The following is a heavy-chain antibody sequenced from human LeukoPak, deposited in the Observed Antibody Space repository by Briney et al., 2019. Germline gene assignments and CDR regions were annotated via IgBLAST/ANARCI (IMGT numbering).Heavy chain of an antibody. CDR1: GFTFSNYW. CDR3: AREESYGDYGYYFDY. D-gene: IGHD4-17*01. Sequence: GGSLRLSCAASGFTFSNYWMSWVRQAPGKGLEWVANIREDGSEKNYVDSVKGRLTISRDNAKNSLYLQMNSLRAEDTAVYYCAREESYGDYGYYFDYWGQGTLVTVSS. J-gene: IGHJ4*02. CDR2: IREDGSEK. V-gene: IGHV3-7*01.